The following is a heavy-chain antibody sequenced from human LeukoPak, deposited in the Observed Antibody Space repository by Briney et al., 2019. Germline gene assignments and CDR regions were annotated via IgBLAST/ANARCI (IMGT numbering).Heavy chain of an antibody. CDR1: GGSISSSAYY. J-gene: IGHJ4*02. Sequence: PSETLSLTCIVSGGSISSSAYYWGWIRQSPGKGLEWIGSIYYSGRTYYNPSLKSRVTISVDTSKNQFSLKLSSVTAADTAVYYCARRREIRGGFVDNWGQGTLGTVSS. D-gene: IGHD1-26*01. V-gene: IGHV4-39*01. CDR2: IYYSGRT. CDR3: ARRREIRGGFVDN.